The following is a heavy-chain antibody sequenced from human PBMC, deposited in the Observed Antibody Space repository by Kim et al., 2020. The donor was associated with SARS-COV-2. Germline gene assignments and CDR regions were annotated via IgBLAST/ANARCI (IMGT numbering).Heavy chain of an antibody. D-gene: IGHD2-2*01. CDR3: ARNAHTDIVVVPAAHPSRYYYGMDV. V-gene: IGHV3-48*03. Sequence: GGSLRLSCAASGFTFSSYEMNWVRQAPGKGLEWVSYISSSGSTIYYADSVKGRFTISRDNAKNSLYLQMNSLRAEDTAVYYCARNAHTDIVVVPAAHPSRYYYGMDVWGQGTTVTVSS. J-gene: IGHJ6*02. CDR1: GFTFSSYE. CDR2: ISSSGSTI.